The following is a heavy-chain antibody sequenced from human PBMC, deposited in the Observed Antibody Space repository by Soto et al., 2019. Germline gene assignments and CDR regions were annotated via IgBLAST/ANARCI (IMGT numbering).Heavy chain of an antibody. CDR2: IIPLLRTV. D-gene: IGHD6-25*01. CDR3: ARDPVDLFGYMDV. Sequence: QEDLVQSGAEVKTPGSSVNVSCKASGGTFGSYSITWVRQAPGQRLEWMGEIIPLLRTVNYAQKFQGRVTSTGDRSTSTVDMALRSLRSDDTAVYYCARDPVDLFGYMDVWGQGTTVTVSS. V-gene: IGHV1-69*06. J-gene: IGHJ6*02. CDR1: GGTFGSYS.